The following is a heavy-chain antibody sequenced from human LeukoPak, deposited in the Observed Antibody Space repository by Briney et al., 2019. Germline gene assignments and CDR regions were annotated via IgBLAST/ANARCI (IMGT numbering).Heavy chain of an antibody. Sequence: GGSLRLSCAASGFTFSSYSMNWVRQAPGKGLEWVSSISSSSSYIYYADSVKGRFTISRDNAKNSLYLQMNSLRAEDTAVYYCARDEYVDTAIWVYWGQGTLVTVSS. CDR2: ISSSSSYI. CDR1: GFTFSSYS. CDR3: ARDEYVDTAIWVY. V-gene: IGHV3-21*01. D-gene: IGHD5-18*01. J-gene: IGHJ4*02.